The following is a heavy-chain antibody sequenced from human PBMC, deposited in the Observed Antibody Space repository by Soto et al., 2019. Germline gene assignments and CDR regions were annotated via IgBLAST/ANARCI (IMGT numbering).Heavy chain of an antibody. CDR3: VRSTAHSRAFDI. V-gene: IGHV4-30-4*08. CDR2: IHSSGKI. D-gene: IGHD2-15*01. CDR1: GDSISSGEYS. J-gene: IGHJ3*02. Sequence: QVRLEESGPGLVKPSQTLSLTCTVSGDSISSGEYSWNWIRQLPGKGLEWIGYIHSSGKIYYSPSLATRLTLSVDPTHNRLSLEVTSVSAADTAIYFSVRSTAHSRAFDIWVRGTLVA.